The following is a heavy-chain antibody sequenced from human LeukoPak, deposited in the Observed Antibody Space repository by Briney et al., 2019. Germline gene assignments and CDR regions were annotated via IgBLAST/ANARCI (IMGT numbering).Heavy chain of an antibody. CDR2: ISYDGSNK. V-gene: IGHV3-30*01. D-gene: IGHD6-13*01. Sequence: GGSLRLSCAASGFTFSSYAMHWVRQAPGKGLEWVAVISYDGSNKYYADSVKGRFTISRDNSKNTLYLQMNSLRAEDTAVYYCARVFGSSSWFNWFDPWGQGTLVTASS. CDR3: ARVFGSSSWFNWFDP. CDR1: GFTFSSYA. J-gene: IGHJ5*02.